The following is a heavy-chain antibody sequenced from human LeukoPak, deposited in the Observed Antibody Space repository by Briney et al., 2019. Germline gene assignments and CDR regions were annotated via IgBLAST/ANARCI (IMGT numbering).Heavy chain of an antibody. CDR3: ARAGVVGANTGFDYYMDV. V-gene: IGHV4-34*01. CDR1: GVSFSTYY. J-gene: IGHJ6*03. Sequence: SETLSLTCGVSGVSFSTYYWSWIRQSPEKGLEWIGEVNHSGYTNYNPSLKSRVSISVDRSKNQFSLRVKSVTAADTAVYYCARAGVVGANTGFDYYMDVWGRGTTVTVSS. CDR2: VNHSGYT. D-gene: IGHD1-26*01.